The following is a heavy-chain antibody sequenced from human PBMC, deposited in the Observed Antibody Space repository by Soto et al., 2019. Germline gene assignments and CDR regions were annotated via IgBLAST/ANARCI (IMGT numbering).Heavy chain of an antibody. CDR2: IYTSGST. J-gene: IGHJ5*02. CDR1: GGSISSYY. CDR3: ARDATVFDRAGYYYFSDL. V-gene: IGHV4-4*07. Sequence: SETLSLTCTVSGGSISSYYWSWIRQPAGKGLEWIGRIYTSGSTNYNPSLKSRVTMSVDTSKNQFSLKLSSVTAADTAVYFCARDATVFDRAGYYYFSDLWGQGMMVTVSS. D-gene: IGHD3-9*01.